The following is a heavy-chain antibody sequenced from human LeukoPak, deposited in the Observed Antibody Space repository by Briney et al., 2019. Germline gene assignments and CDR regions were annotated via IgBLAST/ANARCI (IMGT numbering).Heavy chain of an antibody. CDR2: IRYDGSNK. CDR1: GFTFSSYG. Sequence: GGSLRLSCAASGFTFSSYGMHWVRQAPGKGLEWVAFIRYDGSNKYYADSVKGRFTISRDNSKNTLYLQMNSLRAEDTAVYYCARDDYYGSGTTTGVFDYWGQGTLVTVSS. D-gene: IGHD3-10*01. V-gene: IGHV3-30*02. CDR3: ARDDYYGSGTTTGVFDY. J-gene: IGHJ4*02.